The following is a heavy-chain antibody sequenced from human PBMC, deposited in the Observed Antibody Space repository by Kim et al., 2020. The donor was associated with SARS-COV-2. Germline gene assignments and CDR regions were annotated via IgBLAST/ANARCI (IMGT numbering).Heavy chain of an antibody. CDR3: ARRAYSSGTYYTNY. J-gene: IGHJ4*02. Sequence: NPPLEGRVTISGDTSKNQFSRKLSSVTAADTAVYYCARRAYSSGTYYTNYWGQGTLVTVSS. V-gene: IGHV4-39*01. D-gene: IGHD3-10*01.